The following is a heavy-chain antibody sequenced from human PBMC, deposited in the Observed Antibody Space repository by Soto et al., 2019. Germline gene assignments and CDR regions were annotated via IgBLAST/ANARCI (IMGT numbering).Heavy chain of an antibody. J-gene: IGHJ6*02. CDR1: GFTFSTYS. V-gene: IGHV3-48*02. CDR2: ITSTSSTI. CDR3: ARAPYGMDV. Sequence: EVQLVESGGGLVQPGGSLRLSCAASGFTFSTYSMNWVRQAPGKGLEWVSYITSTSSTIYYADSVKGRFTISRDNAKNSLYLQMTSLRDEDTAVYYCARAPYGMDVWGQGTTVTVSS.